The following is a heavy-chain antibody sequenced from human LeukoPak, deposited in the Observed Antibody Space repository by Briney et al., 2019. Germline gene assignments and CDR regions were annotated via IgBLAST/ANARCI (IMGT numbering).Heavy chain of an antibody. V-gene: IGHV3-48*01. CDR1: GFTFGDYS. CDR3: ARDYKYAFDN. Sequence: AGGSLRLSCAASGFTFGDYSMNWVRQAPGKGLEWISYIGIDSGNTNYADSVKGRFTISGDKAKNSLYLQMNSLRVEDTAVYCCARDYKYAFDNWGQGTLVTVSS. CDR2: IGIDSGNT. J-gene: IGHJ4*02. D-gene: IGHD5-24*01.